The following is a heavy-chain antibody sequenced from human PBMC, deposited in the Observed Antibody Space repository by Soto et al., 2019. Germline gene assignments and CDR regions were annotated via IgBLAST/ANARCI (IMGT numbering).Heavy chain of an antibody. CDR2: ISYDGSNK. CDR3: ARADYRAHVVVVARHDY. J-gene: IGHJ4*02. D-gene: IGHD2-15*01. Sequence: GGSLRLSCAASGFTFSSYAMHWVRQAPGKGLEWVAVISYDGSNKYYADSVKGRFTISRDNSKNTLYLQMNSLRAEDTAVYYCARADYRAHVVVVARHDYWGQGTLVTVSS. CDR1: GFTFSSYA. V-gene: IGHV3-30-3*01.